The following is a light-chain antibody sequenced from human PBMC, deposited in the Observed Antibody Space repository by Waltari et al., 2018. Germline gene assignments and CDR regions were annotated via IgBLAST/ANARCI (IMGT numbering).Light chain of an antibody. CDR2: EVN. CDR1: SRDVGGYDY. CDR3: SSYAGSNNFVL. J-gene: IGLJ2*01. Sequence: QSALTQPPSASGSPGQSVTISCTGTSRDVGGYDYVSWYQQHPGKAPKLIIFEVNKWPSGVRDRFSGSKSGNTASLTISGLQPEDEAYYYCSSYAGSNNFVLFGGGTKLTVL. V-gene: IGLV2-8*01.